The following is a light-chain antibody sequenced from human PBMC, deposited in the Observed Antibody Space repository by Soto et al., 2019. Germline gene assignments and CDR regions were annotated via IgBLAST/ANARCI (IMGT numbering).Light chain of an antibody. Sequence: QSALTQPAPASGSPGQSITISCTGASSDVGGFDHVSWYQQHPGKVPRLLIYDVSSRPSGVSDRFSGSKSGTSASLAITGLQAEDEADYYCQSYDSSLSLYVFGTGTKSPS. CDR2: DVS. V-gene: IGLV2-14*03. J-gene: IGLJ1*01. CDR1: SSDVGGFDH. CDR3: QSYDSSLSLYV.